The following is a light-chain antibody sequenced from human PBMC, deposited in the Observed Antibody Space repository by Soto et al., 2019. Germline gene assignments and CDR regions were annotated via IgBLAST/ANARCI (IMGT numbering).Light chain of an antibody. J-gene: IGKJ1*01. Sequence: DIQMTQSPSTLSASVGDRVTITCRASQSISCWLAWYQQKPGKAPKLLIYKASSLESGVPSRFSGSGSGTEFTLTISSLQPDDFATYYCQQYNSYWTFGQGTKV. V-gene: IGKV1-5*03. CDR1: QSISCW. CDR2: KAS. CDR3: QQYNSYWT.